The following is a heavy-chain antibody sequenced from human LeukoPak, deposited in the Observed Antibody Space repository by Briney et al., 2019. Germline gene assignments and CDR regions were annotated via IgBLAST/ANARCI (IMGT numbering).Heavy chain of an antibody. D-gene: IGHD3-3*01. CDR2: IIPIFGTA. V-gene: IGHV1-69*13. Sequence: ASVKVSCKASGGTFSSYAISWVRQAPGQGLEWMGGIIPIFGTANYAQKFQGRVTITADESTSTAYMELSSLRSEDTAVYYCARGGIRAIFGVDNAFDIWGQGTMVTVSS. CDR1: GGTFSSYA. CDR3: ARGGIRAIFGVDNAFDI. J-gene: IGHJ3*02.